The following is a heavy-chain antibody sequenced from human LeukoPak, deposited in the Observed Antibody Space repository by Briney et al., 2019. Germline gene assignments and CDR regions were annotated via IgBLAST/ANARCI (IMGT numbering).Heavy chain of an antibody. CDR2: IWYDGSNK. J-gene: IGHJ4*02. Sequence: SCKASGYTFTSYGMHWVRQAPGKGLEWVAVIWYDGSNKYYADSVKGRFTISRDNSKNTLYLQMNSLRAEDTAVYYCAKDYDFWSGYFTSYYFDYWGQGTLVTVSS. CDR3: AKDYDFWSGYFTSYYFDY. V-gene: IGHV3-33*06. D-gene: IGHD3-3*01. CDR1: GYTFTSYG.